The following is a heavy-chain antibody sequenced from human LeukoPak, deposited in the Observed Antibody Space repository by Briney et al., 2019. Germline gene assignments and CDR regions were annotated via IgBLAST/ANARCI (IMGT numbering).Heavy chain of an antibody. J-gene: IGHJ4*02. CDR1: GGTFSSYA. V-gene: IGHV1-69*13. CDR2: IIPIFGTA. D-gene: IGHD6-13*01. CDR3: ARKSAAAGRRGYFDY. Sequence: ASVKVSCKASGGTFSSYAISWVRQAPGQGLEWMGGIIPIFGTANYAQKFQGRVTITADESTSTAYMELSSLRSEDTAVYYCARKSAAAGRRGYFDYWGQGTLVTVSS.